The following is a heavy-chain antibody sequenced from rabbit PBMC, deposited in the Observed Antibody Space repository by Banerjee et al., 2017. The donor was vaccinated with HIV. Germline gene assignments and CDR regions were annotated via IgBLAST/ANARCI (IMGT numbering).Heavy chain of an antibody. CDR2: IYAGSGDST. Sequence: QEQLVESGGGLVKPEGSLTLTCTASGFSFSSGYDMSWVRQAPGKGLEWIAFIYAGSGDSTHYASWVNGRFTISLDNAQNTVFLQLTNLTAADTATYFCARGPFSGSAPGRLNLWGQGTLVTVS. CDR3: ARGPFSGSAPGRLNL. D-gene: IGHD1-1*01. V-gene: IGHV1S45*01. J-gene: IGHJ3*01. CDR1: GFSFSSGYD.